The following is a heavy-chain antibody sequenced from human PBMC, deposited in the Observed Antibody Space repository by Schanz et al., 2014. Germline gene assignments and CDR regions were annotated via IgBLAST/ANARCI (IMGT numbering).Heavy chain of an antibody. V-gene: IGHV3-23*01. J-gene: IGHJ4*02. D-gene: IGHD6-19*01. CDR2: ISSGGGST. Sequence: EVQLLESGGGLVQPGGSLRLSCASSGFSFTTYAMSWVPQAPGKGLEWVSSISSGGGSTYYADSVKGRFTISRDNSKNTLYLQMNSLRAEDTAVYYCAASSGWHPSTDYWGQGTLVTVSS. CDR3: AASSGWHPSTDY. CDR1: GFSFTTYA.